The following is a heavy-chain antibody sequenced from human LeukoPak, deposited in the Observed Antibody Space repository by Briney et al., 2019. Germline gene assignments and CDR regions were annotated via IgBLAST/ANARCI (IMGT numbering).Heavy chain of an antibody. CDR1: GGSITSYH. V-gene: IGHV4-59*01. Sequence: PSETLSLTCTVSGGSITSYHWSRIRQPPGKGLEWIGYIYYSGSTNYNPSLKSRVTISVDTSKSQFSLKLSSVTAADTALYYCASSFCTSTSCYALDYWGQGTLVTVSS. CDR2: IYYSGST. J-gene: IGHJ4*02. D-gene: IGHD2-2*01. CDR3: ASSFCTSTSCYALDY.